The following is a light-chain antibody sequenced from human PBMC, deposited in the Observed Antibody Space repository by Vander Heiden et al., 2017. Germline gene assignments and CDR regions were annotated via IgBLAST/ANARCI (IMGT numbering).Light chain of an antibody. J-gene: IGKJ2*01. CDR1: QSVSSY. V-gene: IGKV3-11*01. Sequence: EIVLTQSPATLSLSPGERATLSCRASQSVSSYLAWYQQKPGQAPRPLIYDASNRATGIPARFSGSGSGTDFTLTISSLEPEDFAVYYCQQRSNWPPVYTFGQGTKLEIK. CDR3: QQRSNWPPVYT. CDR2: DAS.